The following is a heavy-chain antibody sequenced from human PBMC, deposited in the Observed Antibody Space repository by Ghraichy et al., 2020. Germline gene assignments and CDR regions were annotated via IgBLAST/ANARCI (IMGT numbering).Heavy chain of an antibody. CDR3: TRDLPGDQTYYFDL. D-gene: IGHD7-27*01. CDR2: ITSDGSST. J-gene: IGHJ2*01. CDR1: GFTFSSHW. Sequence: GESLNISCAAAGFTFSSHWMHWVRQGPGKGLVWVSRITSDGSSTNYADSVKGRFTISRDNAKNTLYLLMNSLSADDTAVYYCTRDLPGDQTYYFDLWGRGTLVTVSS. V-gene: IGHV3-74*01.